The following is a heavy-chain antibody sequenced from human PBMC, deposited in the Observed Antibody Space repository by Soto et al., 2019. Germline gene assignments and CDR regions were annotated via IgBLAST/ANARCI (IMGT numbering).Heavy chain of an antibody. D-gene: IGHD3-3*01. V-gene: IGHV4-31*03. CDR2: IYYSGST. Sequence: SETLSLTCTVSGGSITIGGYYWSWIRQHPGKGLEWIGYIYYSGSTYYNPSLKSRVTISVDTSKNQFSLKLSSVTAADTAVYYCARSGLFYDFWSGYYLDYWGQGTLVTVSS. CDR1: GGSITIGGYY. CDR3: ARSGLFYDFWSGYYLDY. J-gene: IGHJ4*02.